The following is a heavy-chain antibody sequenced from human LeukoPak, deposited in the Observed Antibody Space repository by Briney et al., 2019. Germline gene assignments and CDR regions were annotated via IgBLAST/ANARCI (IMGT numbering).Heavy chain of an antibody. CDR2: MNPNSGNT. V-gene: IGHV1-8*01. Sequence: ASVKVSCKASGYTFTSYDINWVRQATGQGLEWMGWMNPNSGNTGYAQKFQGRVTMTRNTSISTAYMELSSLRSEDTAVYYCARVGIGGDFWSGYSPYYYYYYMDVWGKGTTVTVSS. J-gene: IGHJ6*03. D-gene: IGHD3-3*01. CDR1: GYTFTSYD. CDR3: ARVGIGGDFWSGYSPYYYYYYMDV.